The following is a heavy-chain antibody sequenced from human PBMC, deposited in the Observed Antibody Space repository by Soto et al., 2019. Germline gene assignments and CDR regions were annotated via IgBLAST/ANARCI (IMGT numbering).Heavy chain of an antibody. J-gene: IGHJ4*02. CDR1: GGTFSSYT. Sequence: QVQLVQSGAEVKKPWSSVKVSCKASGGTFSSYTISWVRQAPGQGLEWMGRIIPILGIANYAQKFQGRVTITADKSTSTADIELRRLRSEDTAVYYCARTPYLYDDGDYHFDYWGQGTLVTVSS. V-gene: IGHV1-69*02. CDR2: IIPILGIA. D-gene: IGHD4-17*01. CDR3: ARTPYLYDDGDYHFDY.